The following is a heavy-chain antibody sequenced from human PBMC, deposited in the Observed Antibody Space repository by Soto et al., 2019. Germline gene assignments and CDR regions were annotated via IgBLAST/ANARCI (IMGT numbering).Heavy chain of an antibody. V-gene: IGHV4-31*03. J-gene: IGHJ5*02. D-gene: IGHD3-10*01. Sequence: QVQLQESGPGLVKPSQTLSLTCSVSGGSITSGGYYWNWIRQHPGKGLEWIGYIYYGGITYYNPSGRSRISISVETSNNQFGLKLVSATAADTAMHSCARGISVRRMIGFNWFDPWVQGPLVTVSS. CDR3: ARGISVRRMIGFNWFDP. CDR2: IYYGGIT. CDR1: GGSITSGGYY.